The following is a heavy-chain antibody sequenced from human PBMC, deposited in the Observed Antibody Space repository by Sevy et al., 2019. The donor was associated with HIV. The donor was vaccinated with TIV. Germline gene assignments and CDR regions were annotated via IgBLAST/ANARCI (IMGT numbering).Heavy chain of an antibody. CDR3: ARASTYYYDSSGYYYNDY. CDR1: GFTFSSYA. J-gene: IGHJ4*02. Sequence: GSLRLSCAASGFTFSSYAMHWVRQAPGKGLEWVAVISNDGSNKYYADSVKGRFTISRDNSKNTLYLQMNSLRAEDTAVYYCARASTYYYDSSGYYYNDYWGQGTLVTVSS. CDR2: ISNDGSNK. D-gene: IGHD3-22*01. V-gene: IGHV3-30*04.